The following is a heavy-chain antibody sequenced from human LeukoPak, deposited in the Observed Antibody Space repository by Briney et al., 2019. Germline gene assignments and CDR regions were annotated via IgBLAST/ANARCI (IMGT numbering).Heavy chain of an antibody. J-gene: IGHJ4*02. Sequence: ASVKVSCKASGYTFTGHYMHWIRQAPGQGLEWMGWIEPNSGGTHFAQKFQGRLTISRDTSISTAYMELSRLSSDDTAVYYCARDRPPGVALDYWGQGTLVTVSS. V-gene: IGHV1-2*02. CDR3: ARDRPPGVALDY. D-gene: IGHD5-12*01. CDR1: GYTFTGHY. CDR2: IEPNSGGT.